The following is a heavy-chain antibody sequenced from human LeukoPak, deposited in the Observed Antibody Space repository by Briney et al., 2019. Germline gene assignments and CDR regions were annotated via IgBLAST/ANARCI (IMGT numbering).Heavy chain of an antibody. CDR2: ISSSSSTI. V-gene: IGHV3-48*01. D-gene: IGHD1-26*01. CDR1: GFTFSSHS. Sequence: PGGSLRLSCAASGFTFSSHSMNWVRQAPGKGLEWVSYISSSSSTIYYADSVKGRFTISRDNAKNSLYLQMNSLRAEDTAVYYCARVRSGSSAGNYGMDVWGQGTTVTVSS. CDR3: ARVRSGSSAGNYGMDV. J-gene: IGHJ6*02.